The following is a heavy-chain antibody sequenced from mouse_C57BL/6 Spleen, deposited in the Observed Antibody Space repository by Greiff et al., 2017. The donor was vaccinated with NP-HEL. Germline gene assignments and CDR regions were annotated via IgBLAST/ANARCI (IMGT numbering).Heavy chain of an antibody. J-gene: IGHJ4*01. CDR1: GYAFSSSW. CDR3: ARNSNSLYAMDY. Sequence: QVQLKQSGPELVKPGASVKISCKASGYAFSSSWMNWVKQRPGKGLEWIGRIYPGDGDTNYNGKFKGKATLTADKSSSTAYMQLSSLTSEDSAVYFCARNSNSLYAMDYWGQGTSVTVSS. D-gene: IGHD2-5*01. CDR2: IYPGDGDT. V-gene: IGHV1-82*01.